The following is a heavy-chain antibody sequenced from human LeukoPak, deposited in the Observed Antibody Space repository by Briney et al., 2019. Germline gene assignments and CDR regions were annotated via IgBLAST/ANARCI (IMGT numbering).Heavy chain of an antibody. Sequence: ASVKVSCKASGYTFIAYYMHWVRQAPGQGLEWMGWVNPNSGGTNYAQKFQGRVTMTRDTSISTAYMDLSRLRSDDTAVYYCARGMGVLVPAATWFDPWGQGTLVTVSS. D-gene: IGHD2-2*01. CDR3: ARGMGVLVPAATWFDP. CDR2: VNPNSGGT. V-gene: IGHV1-2*02. CDR1: GYTFIAYY. J-gene: IGHJ5*02.